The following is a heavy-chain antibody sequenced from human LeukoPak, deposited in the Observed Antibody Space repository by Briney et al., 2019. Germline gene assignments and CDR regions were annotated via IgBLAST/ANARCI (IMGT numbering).Heavy chain of an antibody. CDR1: GGTFSSYA. Sequence: SVKVSCKASGGTFSSYAISWVRQALGQGLEWMGRIIPILGIANYAQKFQGRVTITADKSTSTAYMELSSLRSEDTAVYYCARKMTGDYYFDYWGQGTLVTVSS. CDR3: ARKMTGDYYFDY. J-gene: IGHJ4*02. D-gene: IGHD3-10*01. CDR2: IIPILGIA. V-gene: IGHV1-69*04.